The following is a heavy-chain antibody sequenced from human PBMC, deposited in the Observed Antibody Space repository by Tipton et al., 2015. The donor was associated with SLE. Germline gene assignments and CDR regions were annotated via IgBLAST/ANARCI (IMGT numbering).Heavy chain of an antibody. Sequence: SLRLSCAASGFSFSRYAMHWVRQAPGKGLGWVAVIYYDGNNKYYADSVKGRFTISRDSSKNTLFLQMNSLRVEDTAIYYCARDWVAGRSAAAGMDYWGQGTLVTVSS. CDR1: GFSFSRYA. V-gene: IGHV3-33*01. CDR2: IYYDGNNK. D-gene: IGHD6-13*01. CDR3: ARDWVAGRSAAAGMDY. J-gene: IGHJ4*02.